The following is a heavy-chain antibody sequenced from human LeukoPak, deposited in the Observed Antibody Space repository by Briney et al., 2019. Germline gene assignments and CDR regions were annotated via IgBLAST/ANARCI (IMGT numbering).Heavy chain of an antibody. J-gene: IGHJ4*02. D-gene: IGHD2-2*01. CDR1: GFTFSSYT. V-gene: IGHV3-23*01. Sequence: PGGSLRLSCAASGFTFSSYTMSWVRQAPGKGLEWVSAISGSGGGTYYADSVKGRFTISRDNSKNTLYLQMNSLRAEDTAVYYCAKAGVVVPALNQPFDYWGQGTLVTVSS. CDR3: AKAGVVVPALNQPFDY. CDR2: ISGSGGGT.